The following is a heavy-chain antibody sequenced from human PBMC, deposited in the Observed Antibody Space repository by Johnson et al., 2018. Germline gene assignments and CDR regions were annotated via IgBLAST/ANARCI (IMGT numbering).Heavy chain of an antibody. Sequence: VQLVESGGGLVQPGGSLRLSCAASGFTFSSYAMSWVRQAPGKGLEWVSAISGSGGSTYYADSVKGRFTISRDNSKKPLYLQMNSLRAEDTAVYYCATGSPMVAAAGTNYDYYMDVWGKGTTVTVSS. D-gene: IGHD6-13*01. J-gene: IGHJ6*03. CDR3: ATGSPMVAAAGTNYDYYMDV. CDR2: ISGSGGST. CDR1: GFTFSSYA. V-gene: IGHV3-23*04.